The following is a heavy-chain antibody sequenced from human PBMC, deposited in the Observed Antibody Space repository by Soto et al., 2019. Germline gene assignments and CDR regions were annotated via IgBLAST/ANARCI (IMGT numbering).Heavy chain of an antibody. D-gene: IGHD3-3*01. CDR3: AKDQRPFITILGVAVDS. V-gene: IGHV3-30*18. CDR1: RFTFSSYV. CDR2: ISHDGSNK. Sequence: GGSLRLSCAASRFTFSSYVMHWVRQAPGKGLEWVAVISHDGSNKYYVDSAKGRFTISRDNSKNTLYLQMNSLRAEDTAVYYCAKDQRPFITILGVAVDSWGQGTLVTVS. J-gene: IGHJ4*02.